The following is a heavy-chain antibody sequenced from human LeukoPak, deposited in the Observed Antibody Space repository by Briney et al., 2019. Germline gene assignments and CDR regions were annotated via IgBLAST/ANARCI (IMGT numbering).Heavy chain of an antibody. CDR3: ARVWVVSATDYYYYYGMDV. CDR2: ILSSSCYI. V-gene: IGHV3-21*01. J-gene: IGHJ6*02. D-gene: IGHD2-15*01. CDR1: GFTFTIYR. Sequence: GRSLTLSCAASGFTFTIYRMNWVRQAQGKGMEWVSSILSSSCYIYDVVAVNGQFTISRDNAKNSVYLQMNSLRAEDTAVYYCARVWVVSATDYYYYYGMDVWGQGTTVTVSS.